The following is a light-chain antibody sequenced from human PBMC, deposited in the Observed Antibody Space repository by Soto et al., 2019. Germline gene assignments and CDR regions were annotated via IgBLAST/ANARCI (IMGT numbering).Light chain of an antibody. J-gene: IGKJ1*01. CDR2: AAA. V-gene: IGKV1-8*01. CDR1: QDISTY. Sequence: ATRMTQSPSSLSASIGDRVNITCRASQDISTYLAWYQQKPEKAPKLLIYAAASLQSGVPSRFSGSGSGTDFTLTISCLQSEDFASYYCQQYYNYPRTFGQGTKVDIK. CDR3: QQYYNYPRT.